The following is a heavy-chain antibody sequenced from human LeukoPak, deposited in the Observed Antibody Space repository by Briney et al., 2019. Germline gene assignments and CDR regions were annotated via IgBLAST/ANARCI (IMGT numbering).Heavy chain of an antibody. J-gene: IGHJ4*02. V-gene: IGHV3-11*01. CDR1: GFSFKDYY. CDR2: INVNGDAM. D-gene: IGHD6-13*01. CDR3: ARGPRILAAVSYYFDY. Sequence: GGSLRLSCAASGFSFKDYYFSWIRQAPGKGMEGVSFINVNGDAMYYADSVKGRFTISRDNAKNSIYLEMNSLRPEDTAVYYCARGPRILAAVSYYFDYWGQGSLVTVSS.